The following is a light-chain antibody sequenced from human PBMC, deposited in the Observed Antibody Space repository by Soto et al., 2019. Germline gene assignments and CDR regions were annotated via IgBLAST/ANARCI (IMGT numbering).Light chain of an antibody. CDR1: QTISSW. CDR3: QQYDGYSWT. V-gene: IGKV1-5*03. Sequence: DIKMTQSPSTLSASVGDRVTITCRAGQTISSWLAWYQQKPGKAPKLLIYQASTLASGVPSKFSGIGSGTEFTLTISTLQPDDFATYYCQQYDGYSWTFGQGTKVEIK. CDR2: QAS. J-gene: IGKJ1*01.